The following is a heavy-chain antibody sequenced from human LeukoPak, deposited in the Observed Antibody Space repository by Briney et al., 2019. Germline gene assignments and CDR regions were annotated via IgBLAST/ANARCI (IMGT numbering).Heavy chain of an antibody. D-gene: IGHD5-18*01. CDR3: ARVRGYSYGSSFDY. CDR1: GYTFTGYY. J-gene: IGHJ4*02. CDR2: INPNSGGT. Sequence: ASVKVSCKASGYTFTGYYMHWVRQAPGQGLEWMGRINPNSGGTNYAQKFQGRVTMTRDTSISTAYMELSSLRSEDTAVYYCARVRGYSYGSSFDYWGQGTLVTVSS. V-gene: IGHV1-2*06.